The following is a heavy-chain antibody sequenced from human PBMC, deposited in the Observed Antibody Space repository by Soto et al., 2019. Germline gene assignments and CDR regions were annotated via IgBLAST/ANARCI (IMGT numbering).Heavy chain of an antibody. J-gene: IGHJ4*02. CDR3: AGEVASGY. D-gene: IGHD2-21*01. V-gene: IGHV3-48*01. CDR2: ISSSSSTI. CDR1: GFTFSTYS. Sequence: PGGSLRLSCAASGFTFSTYSMNWVRQAPGKGLEWVSYISSSSSTIFYTDSVKGRFTISRGNSKNTLYLQMSSLRAEDTAVYYCAGEVASGYWGQGTLVTVS.